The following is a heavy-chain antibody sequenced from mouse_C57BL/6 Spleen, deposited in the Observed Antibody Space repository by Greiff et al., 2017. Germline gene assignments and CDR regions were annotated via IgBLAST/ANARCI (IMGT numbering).Heavy chain of an antibody. J-gene: IGHJ2*01. V-gene: IGHV5-9-1*02. CDR1: GFTFSSYA. CDR2: ISSGGDYI. Sequence: EVMLVESGEGLVKPGGSLKLSCAASGFTFSSYAMSWVRQTPEKRLEWVAYISSGGDYIYYADTVKGRFTISRDNARNTLYLQMSSLKSEDTAMYYCTRTFLWGADYYFDYWGQGTTLTVSS. D-gene: IGHD6-1*01. CDR3: TRTFLWGADYYFDY.